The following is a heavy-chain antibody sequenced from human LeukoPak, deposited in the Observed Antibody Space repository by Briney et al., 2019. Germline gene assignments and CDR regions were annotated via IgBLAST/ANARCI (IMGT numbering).Heavy chain of an antibody. V-gene: IGHV4-39*07. CDR1: GDSISSGTYY. D-gene: IGHD1-26*01. CDR2: IYYSGSSGST. Sequence: PSETLFLTCTVSGDSISSGTYYWGWIRQSPGKELEWIGTIYYSGSSGSTYYNPSLKSRVTISVDTSKNQFSLKLSSVTAADTAVYYCASGTSIDAFEIWGLGTMVTVSS. CDR3: ASGTSIDAFEI. J-gene: IGHJ3*02.